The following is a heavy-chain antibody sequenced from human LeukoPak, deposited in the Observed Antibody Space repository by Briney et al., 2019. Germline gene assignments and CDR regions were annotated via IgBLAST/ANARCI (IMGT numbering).Heavy chain of an antibody. Sequence: ASVKVSCKASGYTFTGYYMHWVRQAPGQGLEWMGWVHPNSGGSNSAQKFQGRVTMTRDTSISTAYMELSRLRSDDTAVYYCARVRGGGYSYSAFDYWGQGTLVTVSS. D-gene: IGHD5-18*01. V-gene: IGHV1-2*02. CDR2: VHPNSGGS. CDR1: GYTFTGYY. CDR3: ARVRGGGYSYSAFDY. J-gene: IGHJ4*02.